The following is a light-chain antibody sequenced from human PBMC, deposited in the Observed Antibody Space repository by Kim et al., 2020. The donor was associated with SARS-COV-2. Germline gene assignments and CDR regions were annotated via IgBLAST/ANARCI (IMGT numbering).Light chain of an antibody. CDR1: SSDVGGYNF. J-gene: IGLJ3*02. CDR2: DVS. V-gene: IGLV2-14*03. CDR3: CSYTSSGTGV. Sequence: QSALTQPASVSGSPGQSITISCTGTSSDVGGYNFVSWYQQHPGKAPKLMIYDVSNRPSGVSNRFSGSKSDNTASLTISGLQAEDEADYYCCSYTSSGTGVFGGGTQLTVL.